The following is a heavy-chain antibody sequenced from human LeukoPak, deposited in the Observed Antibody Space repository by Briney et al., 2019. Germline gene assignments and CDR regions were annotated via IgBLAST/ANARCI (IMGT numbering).Heavy chain of an antibody. CDR1: GFTFSSYA. J-gene: IGHJ4*02. CDR3: AKDPLRSYYDTSGYCDY. V-gene: IGHV3-30*04. CDR2: ISYDGSNK. Sequence: QPGRSLRLSCAASGFTFSSYAMHWVRQAPGKGLEWVAVISYDGSNKYYADSVKGRFTISRDNAKNSLYLEMNSLRAEDTAVYYCAKDPLRSYYDTSGYCDYWGQGTLVTVSS. D-gene: IGHD3-22*01.